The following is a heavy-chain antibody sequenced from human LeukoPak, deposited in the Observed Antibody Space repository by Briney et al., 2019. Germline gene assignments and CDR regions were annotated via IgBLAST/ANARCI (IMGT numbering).Heavy chain of an antibody. J-gene: IGHJ4*02. D-gene: IGHD1-1*01. CDR1: GGSISSSY. V-gene: IGHV4-59*01. Sequence: SEIMSLTCTVSGGSISSSYWGWTRQPPGKGLEWIGYIYYSGSTNYNPSLKSRVTISVDTSKNQFSLKLSSVTAADTAVYYCARDLYNWGFDFWGQGTLVPVSS. CDR3: ARDLYNWGFDF. CDR2: IYYSGST.